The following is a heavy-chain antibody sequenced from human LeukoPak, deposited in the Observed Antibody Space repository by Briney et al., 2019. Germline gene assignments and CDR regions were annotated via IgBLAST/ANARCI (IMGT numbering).Heavy chain of an antibody. CDR1: GFSVSNYY. D-gene: IGHD3-22*01. CDR3: ARCYYDGSGFYYYFDY. J-gene: IGHJ4*02. CDR2: IHSGGNT. Sequence: PGGSLRLSCAASGFSVSNYYMSWVRQAPGKGLEWVSVIHSGGNTYYTDSVKGRFTISRDNPKNTVFLQMGSLRGEDTAVYYCARCYYDGSGFYYYFDYWGQGTLVTVSS. V-gene: IGHV3-53*01.